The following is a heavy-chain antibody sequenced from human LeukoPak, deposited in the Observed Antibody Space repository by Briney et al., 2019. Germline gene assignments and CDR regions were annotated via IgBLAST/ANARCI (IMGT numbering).Heavy chain of an antibody. CDR1: GFTFSNAW. J-gene: IGHJ3*02. D-gene: IGHD3-22*01. CDR2: IKSKADGGTT. CDR3: TTFLPLKTSTPWLFRSAFDI. V-gene: IGHV3-15*01. Sequence: PGRSLRLSCAASGFTFSNAWMSWVRQAPGKGLEWVGRIKSKADGGTTDYAAPVKGRFTISRDDSKNTLYLQMNSLKTEDTAVYYCTTFLPLKTSTPWLFRSAFDIWGQGTMVTVSS.